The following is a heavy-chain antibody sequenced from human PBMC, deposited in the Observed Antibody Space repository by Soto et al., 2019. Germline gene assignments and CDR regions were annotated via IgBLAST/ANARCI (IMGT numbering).Heavy chain of an antibody. CDR3: ARDRAVADDWFDP. CDR2: IIPIFGTA. J-gene: IGHJ5*02. D-gene: IGHD3-10*01. V-gene: IGHV1-69*13. Sequence: SVKVSCKASGGTFSSYAISWVRQAPGQGLEWMGGIIPIFGTANYAQKFQGRVTITADESTSTAYMELSSLRSEDTAVYYCARDRAVADDWFDPWGQGTLVTVSS. CDR1: GGTFSSYA.